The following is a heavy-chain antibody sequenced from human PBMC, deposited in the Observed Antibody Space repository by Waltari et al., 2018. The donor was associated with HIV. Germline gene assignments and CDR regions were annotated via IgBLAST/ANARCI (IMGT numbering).Heavy chain of an antibody. Sequence: QVQLQQWGAGLLKSSETLSLSCAVYDGSLSGYYWAWIRQSPGKGLEWIGEVSHSGSTNYTPSLKTRVTISVDTSKNLVSLKMRLVTAADTGVYFCARYSGRLTKDWFGPWGQGSLVSVSS. J-gene: IGHJ5*02. D-gene: IGHD1-26*01. CDR3: ARYSGRLTKDWFGP. CDR2: VSHSGST. V-gene: IGHV4-34*02. CDR1: DGSLSGYY.